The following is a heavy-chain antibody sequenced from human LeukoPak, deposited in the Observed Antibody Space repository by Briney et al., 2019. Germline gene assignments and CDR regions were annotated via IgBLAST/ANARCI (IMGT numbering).Heavy chain of an antibody. V-gene: IGHV1-69*04. J-gene: IGHJ6*02. D-gene: IGHD6-6*01. Sequence: GASVKVSCKVSGYTLTELSMHWVRQAPGQGLEWMGRIIPILGIANYAQKFQGRVTITADKSTSTAYMELSSLRSEDTAVYYCARDRGIAAPLYYYYGMDVWGQGTTVTVSS. CDR2: IIPILGIA. CDR1: GYTLTELS. CDR3: ARDRGIAAPLYYYYGMDV.